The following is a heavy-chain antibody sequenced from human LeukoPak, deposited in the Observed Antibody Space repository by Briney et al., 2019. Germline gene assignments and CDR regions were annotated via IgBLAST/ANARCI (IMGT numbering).Heavy chain of an antibody. CDR3: ARRLGGSGTYYFDY. CDR2: INYSGSI. D-gene: IGHD3-10*01. V-gene: IGHV4-39*01. Sequence: SETLSLTCIVSGGSISSSTYYWGWIRQPPGKGLEWIVSINYSGSIYYNPSLKSRVIISVDTSKNHFSLKLSSVTAADTAVYFCARRLGGSGTYYFDYWGQGTLVTVSS. J-gene: IGHJ4*02. CDR1: GGSISSSTYY.